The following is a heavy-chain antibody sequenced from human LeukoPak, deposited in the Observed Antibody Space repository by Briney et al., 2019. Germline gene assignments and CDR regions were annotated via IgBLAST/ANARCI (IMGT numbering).Heavy chain of an antibody. CDR1: GYSIGSGYY. CDR3: ARTLAPTEGVYYMDV. CDR2: IYHSGST. J-gene: IGHJ6*03. V-gene: IGHV4-38-2*02. Sequence: SETLSLTCTVSGYSIGSGYYWGWIRQPPGKGLEWIGSIYHSGSTYYNPSLKSRVTISVDTSKNQFSLKLSSVTAADTAVYYCARTLAPTEGVYYMDVWGKGTTVTVSS.